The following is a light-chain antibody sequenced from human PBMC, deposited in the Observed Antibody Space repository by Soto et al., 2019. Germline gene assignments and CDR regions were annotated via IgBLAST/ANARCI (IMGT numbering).Light chain of an antibody. CDR1: QSVSSSY. V-gene: IGKV3-20*01. CDR2: GAS. J-gene: IGKJ3*01. CDR3: QHYGSPIT. Sequence: EIVLTQSPGTLSLSPGERATLSCRASQSVSSSYLAWYQQKPGQAPRLLIYGASSRATGIPDRFSGSGSGTDFTLTISSLETEDCAVYYCQHYGSPITFGPGTKVDIK.